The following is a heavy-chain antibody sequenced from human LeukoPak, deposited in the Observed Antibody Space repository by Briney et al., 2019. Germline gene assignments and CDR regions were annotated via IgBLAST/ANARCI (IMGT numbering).Heavy chain of an antibody. CDR3: ARNPSAYSYYCYYYMDV. V-gene: IGHV3-30*04. J-gene: IGHJ6*03. Sequence: PGGSLRLSCAASGFTFSSYAMHWVRQAPGKGLEWVAVISYDGSNKYYADSVKGRFTISRDNSKNTLYLQINSLRAEDTAVYYCARNPSAYSYYCYYYMDVWGKGTTVTVSS. CDR2: ISYDGSNK. D-gene: IGHD2-21*01. CDR1: GFTFSSYA.